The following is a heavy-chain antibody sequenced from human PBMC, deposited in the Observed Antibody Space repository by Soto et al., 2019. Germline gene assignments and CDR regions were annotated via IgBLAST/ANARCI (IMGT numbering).Heavy chain of an antibody. CDR1: GGSFSGYY. CDR2: INNSGSA. Sequence: QVQLQQWGAGLLKPSETLSLTCAVYGGSFSGYYWTWIRQPPGKGLEWIGEINNSGSADHTPSLKCRVSISVDTSKYQFSLKLNSVTAADTAIYYCARARGFDYHYYVDVWGEGTTVTVSS. J-gene: IGHJ6*03. D-gene: IGHD3-22*01. V-gene: IGHV4-34*02. CDR3: ARARGFDYHYYVDV.